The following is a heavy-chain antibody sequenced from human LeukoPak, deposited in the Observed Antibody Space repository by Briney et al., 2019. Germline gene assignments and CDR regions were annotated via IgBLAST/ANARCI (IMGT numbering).Heavy chain of an antibody. J-gene: IGHJ3*02. Sequence: SETLSLTCTVSGASFSSSTHFWGWIRQPPGKRLEWIGSISYGGSAYYNPSLKSRVTISVDTSKNQFSLKLTSVSAADTAMYYCARRGWTGGYTYAAFDIWGQGTMVTVSS. CDR2: ISYGGSA. CDR1: GASFSSSTHF. CDR3: ARRGWTGGYTYAAFDI. V-gene: IGHV4-39*01. D-gene: IGHD5-18*01.